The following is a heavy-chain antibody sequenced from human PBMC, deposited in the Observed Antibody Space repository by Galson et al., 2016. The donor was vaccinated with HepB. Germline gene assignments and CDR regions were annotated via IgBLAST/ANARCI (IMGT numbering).Heavy chain of an antibody. CDR3: ARGFRLGYTTGWLDF. CDR2: IWYDGSET. D-gene: IGHD2-15*01. J-gene: IGHJ4*02. CDR1: EFTFSSYA. V-gene: IGHV3-33*01. Sequence: SLRLSCAASEFTFSSYAMHWVRQAPGKGLEWVAVIWYDGSETYYADAVKGRFTISRDNSKNTVFLDMSNLRDEDTALYYCARGFRLGYTTGWLDFWGQGTVVTVST.